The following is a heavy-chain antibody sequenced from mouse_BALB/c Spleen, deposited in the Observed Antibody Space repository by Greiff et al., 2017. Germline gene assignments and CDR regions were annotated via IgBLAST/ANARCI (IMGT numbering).Heavy chain of an antibody. CDR2: ISSGGGST. V-gene: IGHV5-12-1*01. D-gene: IGHD1-1*01. CDR3: ASLDYYGSSYGGYFDY. CDR1: GFAFSSYD. Sequence: EVKLMESGGGLVKPGGSLKLSCAASGFAFSSYDMSWVRQTPEKRLEWVAYISSGGGSTYYPDTVKGRFTISRDNAKNTLYLQMSSLKSEDTAMYYCASLDYYGSSYGGYFDYWGQGTTLTVSS. J-gene: IGHJ2*01.